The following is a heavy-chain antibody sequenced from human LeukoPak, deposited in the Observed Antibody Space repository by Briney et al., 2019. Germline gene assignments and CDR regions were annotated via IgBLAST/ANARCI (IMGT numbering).Heavy chain of an antibody. CDR2: ISGSGGST. J-gene: IGHJ3*02. V-gene: IGHV3-23*01. CDR1: GFTFSSYA. Sequence: GGSLRLSCAASGFTFSSYAMSWVRQAPGKGLEWVSAISGSGGSTYYADSVKGRFTISRDNSKNTLYLQMDGLRAEDTAVYYCAKRTVHADAFDIWGQGTMVTVSS. D-gene: IGHD1/OR15-1a*01. CDR3: AKRTVHADAFDI.